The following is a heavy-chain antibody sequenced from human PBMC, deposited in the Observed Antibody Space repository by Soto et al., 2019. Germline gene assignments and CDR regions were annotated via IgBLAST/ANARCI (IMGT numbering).Heavy chain of an antibody. CDR3: TSGGIAAAGTGSGYFDY. CDR1: GGSFSGYD. V-gene: IGHV4-34*01. Sequence: PSETLSLTCAVYGGSFSGYDWSWIRQPPGKGLEWIGEINHSGSTNYNPSLKSRVTISVDTSKNQFSLKLSSVTAADTAVYYCTSGGIAAAGTGSGYFDYWGQGTLVTVSS. D-gene: IGHD6-13*01. J-gene: IGHJ4*02. CDR2: INHSGST.